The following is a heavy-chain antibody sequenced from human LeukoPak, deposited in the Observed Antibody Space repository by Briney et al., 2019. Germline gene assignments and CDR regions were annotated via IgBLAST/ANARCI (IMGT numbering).Heavy chain of an antibody. Sequence: GSLRLSCAVSGFTFSSYKMNWVRQAPGKGLEWVSAISGDSSTIYYADSVKGRFTISRDNAKNSLYLQMNSLRAEDTAVYYCARSKGLYSGSYDWGQGTLVTVSS. V-gene: IGHV3-48*04. CDR1: GFTFSSYK. CDR2: ISGDSSTI. J-gene: IGHJ4*02. CDR3: ARSKGLYSGSYD. D-gene: IGHD1-26*01.